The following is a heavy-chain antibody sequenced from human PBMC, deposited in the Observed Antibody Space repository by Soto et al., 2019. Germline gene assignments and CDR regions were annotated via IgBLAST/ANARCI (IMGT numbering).Heavy chain of an antibody. D-gene: IGHD6-6*01. CDR1: GGTFSSYA. CDR2: IIPIFGTA. CDR3: ARAESIAPNWFDP. V-gene: IGHV1-69*13. Sequence: GASVKVSCKASGGTFSSYAISWVRQAPGQGLEWMGGIIPIFGTANYAQKFQGRVTITADESTSTAYMELSSLRSEDTAVYYCARAESIAPNWFDPWGQGTLVTVSS. J-gene: IGHJ5*02.